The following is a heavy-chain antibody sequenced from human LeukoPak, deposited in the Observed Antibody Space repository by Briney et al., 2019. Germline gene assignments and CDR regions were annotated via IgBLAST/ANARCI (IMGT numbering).Heavy chain of an antibody. D-gene: IGHD3-22*01. CDR3: ARGAYYYDSSGYYSQTFDY. V-gene: IGHV1-8*01. CDR2: MNPNSGNT. CDR1: GYTFISYD. Sequence: ASVKASCKASGYTFISYDINWVRQATGQGLEWMGWMNPNSGNTGYAQKFQGRVTMTRNTSISTAYMELSSLRSEDTAVYYCARGAYYYDSSGYYSQTFDYWGQGTLVTVSS. J-gene: IGHJ4*02.